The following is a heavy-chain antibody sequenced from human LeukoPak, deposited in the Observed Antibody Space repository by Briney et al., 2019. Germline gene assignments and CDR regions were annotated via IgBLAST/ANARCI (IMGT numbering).Heavy chain of an antibody. J-gene: IGHJ4*02. CDR1: GFTFSDYA. CDR3: AKAGCSSTSCYTNC. Sequence: GRSLRLSCAASGFTFSDYAMHWVRQAPGKGLEWVAVISYDGGNKYYADSVKGRFTISRDNSKNTLYLQMNSLRTDDTAVYHCAKAGCSSTSCYTNCWGQGTLVTVSP. D-gene: IGHD2-2*02. V-gene: IGHV3-30*18. CDR2: ISYDGGNK.